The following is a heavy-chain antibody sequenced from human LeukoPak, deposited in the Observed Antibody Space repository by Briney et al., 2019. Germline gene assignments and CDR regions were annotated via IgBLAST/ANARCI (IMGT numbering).Heavy chain of an antibody. V-gene: IGHV3-33*03. Sequence: PGTSLRLSCAASGISFSSHGMHWVRQAPGKGLEWVAVIWYDGSNIYYADSVKGRFTISRDNSKNTLFLQMNSLRAEDTAVYYCAKLSGGSCYSRVDVWGQGTTVTVSS. CDR1: GISFSSHG. D-gene: IGHD2-15*01. J-gene: IGHJ6*02. CDR2: IWYDGSNI. CDR3: AKLSGGSCYSRVDV.